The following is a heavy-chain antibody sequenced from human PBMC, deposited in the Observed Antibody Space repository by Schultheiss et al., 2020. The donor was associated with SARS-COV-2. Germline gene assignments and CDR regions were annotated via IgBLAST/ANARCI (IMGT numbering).Heavy chain of an antibody. Sequence: GGSLRLSCAASGFTFSNYGMHWVRQAPGKGLEFVASIRSSGRDIYYADSMQGRFTVSRDNANNSLYLQMNSLRAEDTAVYYCARAKSGYYYFDYWGQGTLVTVSS. CDR3: ARAKSGYYYFDY. J-gene: IGHJ4*02. V-gene: IGHV3-21*01. CDR1: GFTFSNYG. D-gene: IGHD5-12*01. CDR2: IRSSGRDI.